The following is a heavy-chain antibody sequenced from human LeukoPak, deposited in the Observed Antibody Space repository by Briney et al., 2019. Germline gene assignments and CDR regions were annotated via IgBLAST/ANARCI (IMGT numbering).Heavy chain of an antibody. D-gene: IGHD6-19*01. J-gene: IGHJ1*01. Sequence: GGSLRLSCAASGFTVSSNYMSWVRQAPGKGLEWVSAISGSGGSTYYADSVKGRFTISRDNSKNTLYLQMNSLRAEDTAVYYCAKDTSYSSGWYFQHWGQGTLVTVSS. CDR2: ISGSGGST. CDR3: AKDTSYSSGWYFQH. CDR1: GFTVSSNY. V-gene: IGHV3-23*01.